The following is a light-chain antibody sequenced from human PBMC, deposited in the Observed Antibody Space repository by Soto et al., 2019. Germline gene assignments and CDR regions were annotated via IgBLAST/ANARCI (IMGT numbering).Light chain of an antibody. CDR3: LQHNTYPYT. Sequence: DIKMTQSPSSLSASVGDRVTITCRASQGISNLLGWFQHKPGKAPKRPIYAASSLQGGVPSRFSGSGSGTEFTLTITGLQPEDFADYYCLQHNTYPYTFGQGTKLEIK. CDR2: AAS. V-gene: IGKV1-17*01. CDR1: QGISNL. J-gene: IGKJ2*01.